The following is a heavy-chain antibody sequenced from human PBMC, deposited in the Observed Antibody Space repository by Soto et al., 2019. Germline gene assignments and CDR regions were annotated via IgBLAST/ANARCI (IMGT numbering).Heavy chain of an antibody. J-gene: IGHJ3*02. CDR1: GFTVSSNY. CDR3: ARVGYAVTTGGAFDI. CDR2: IYSGGST. D-gene: IGHD4-17*01. Sequence: GGSLRLSCAASGFTVSSNYMSWVRQAPGKGLEWVSVIYSGGSTYYADSMKGRFTISRDNSKNTLYLQMNSLRAEDTAVYYCARVGYAVTTGGAFDIWGQGTMVTGSS. V-gene: IGHV3-53*01.